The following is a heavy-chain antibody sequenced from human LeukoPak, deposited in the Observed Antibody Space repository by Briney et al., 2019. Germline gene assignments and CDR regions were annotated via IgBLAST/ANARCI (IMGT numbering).Heavy chain of an antibody. CDR1: GYTFTSYG. D-gene: IGHD6-13*01. CDR3: ARDEPYSSSWYPSPGFDY. V-gene: IGHV1-18*01. CDR2: ISAYNGNT. J-gene: IGHJ4*02. Sequence: ASVKVSCNASGYTFTSYGISWVRQAPGQGLEWMGWISAYNGNTNYAQKLQGRVTMTTDTSTSTAYMELRSLRSDDTAVYYCARDEPYSSSWYPSPGFDYWGQGTLVTVSS.